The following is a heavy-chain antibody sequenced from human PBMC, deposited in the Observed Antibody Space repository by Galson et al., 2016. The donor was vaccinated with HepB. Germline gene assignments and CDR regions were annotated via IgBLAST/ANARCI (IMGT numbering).Heavy chain of an antibody. Sequence: SVKVSCKASGYTFTSYEINWVRQATGQGLEWMGWMNPNSDNTGFAQKFQGRVTITWNTSISTAYMELSSLRSEDTAVYYCARAMKELKRSKYYYHYYGMDVWGQGTTVTVSS. CDR2: MNPNSDNT. V-gene: IGHV1-8*01. CDR3: ARAMKELKRSKYYYHYYGMDV. J-gene: IGHJ6*02. D-gene: IGHD1-26*01. CDR1: GYTFTSYE.